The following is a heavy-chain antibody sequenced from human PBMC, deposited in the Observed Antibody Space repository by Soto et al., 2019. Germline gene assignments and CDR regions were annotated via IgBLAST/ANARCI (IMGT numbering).Heavy chain of an antibody. CDR2: IYGGGST. J-gene: IGHJ5*02. D-gene: IGHD1-26*01. V-gene: IGHV3-53*01. Sequence: GGSLRLSCAASGFTVSSNYMSWVRQAPGKGLEWVSVIYGGGSTYYADSVKGRFTISRDNSKNTLYLQMNSLRAEDTAVYYCARDGYAGAPPTWGQGTLVTVSS. CDR3: ARDGYAGAPPT. CDR1: GFTVSSNY.